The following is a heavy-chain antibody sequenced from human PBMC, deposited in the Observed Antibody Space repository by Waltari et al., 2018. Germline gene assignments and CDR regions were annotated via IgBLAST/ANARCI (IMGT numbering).Heavy chain of an antibody. CDR2: IGTRGYNT. CDR1: GFNFTPYI. J-gene: IGHJ5*02. D-gene: IGHD3-3*01. CDR3: ARDAYYDVSNGYYTFLDL. Sequence: EVQLVESGGGLVQPGGSLRLSCTASGFNFTPYIMNWVRQAPGRGLEWSSDIGTRGYNTADAESVECRLIISRDNAKNSWYLQLNSLIDEDTAVYCCARDAYYDVSNGYYTFLDLWGQGTLVIVSS. V-gene: IGHV3-48*02.